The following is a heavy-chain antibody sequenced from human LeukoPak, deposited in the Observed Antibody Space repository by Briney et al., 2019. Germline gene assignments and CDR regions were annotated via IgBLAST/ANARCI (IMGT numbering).Heavy chain of an antibody. V-gene: IGHV3-33*01. Sequence: GRSLRLSCAASGFTFSNYGIHWVRQAPGKGLEWVAVIWYDGSNKYYADSVKGRFTISRDNSKNTLYLQMNSLRAEDTAVYYCARDLVVGATPGAFDIWGQGTMVTVSS. CDR2: IWYDGSNK. J-gene: IGHJ3*02. CDR3: ARDLVVGATPGAFDI. CDR1: GFTFSNYG. D-gene: IGHD1-26*01.